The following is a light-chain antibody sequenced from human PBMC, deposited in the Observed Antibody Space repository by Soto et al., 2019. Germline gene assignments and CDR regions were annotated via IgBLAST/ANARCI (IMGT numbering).Light chain of an antibody. V-gene: IGLV2-23*01. Sequence: QSAPTQPASVSGSPGQSITISCTGTSSEVGSYNLVSWYQQHPGKAPKLMIYEGSKRPSGVSNRFSGSKSGNTASLKISGLQAEDESDYYCCSYAGSGTLVFGGGTKLTVL. CDR1: SSEVGSYNL. J-gene: IGLJ2*01. CDR2: EGS. CDR3: CSYAGSGTLV.